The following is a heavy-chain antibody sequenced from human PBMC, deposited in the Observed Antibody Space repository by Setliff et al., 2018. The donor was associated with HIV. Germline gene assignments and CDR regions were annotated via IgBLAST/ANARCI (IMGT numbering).Heavy chain of an antibody. CDR2: IIYSNGDT. CDR3: ALANIVSTARWNH. Sequence: GASVKVSCKTSGYPFSGYYLHWLRRAPGHGLEWMGWIIYSNGDTKSAEKFQGRVTMTRDSSISTRYMDLKSLTSDDTAIYYCALANIVSTARWNHWGRGTLVTVSS. J-gene: IGHJ1*01. CDR1: GYPFSGYY. V-gene: IGHV1-2*02. D-gene: IGHD1-1*01.